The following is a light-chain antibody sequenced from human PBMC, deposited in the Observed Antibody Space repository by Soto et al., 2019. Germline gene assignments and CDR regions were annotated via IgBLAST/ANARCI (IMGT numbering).Light chain of an antibody. CDR3: QVWISDHLV. J-gene: IGLJ3*02. CDR1: NIGSRS. Sequence: SSELTQPPSVSVAPGQTARITCGGDNIGSRSVHWYQQKPGRAPVLVVYDDRDRPSGIPDRFSGSNSGNTATLTISRVEAGDEADFYCQVWISDHLVFGGGTQLTVL. CDR2: DDR. V-gene: IGLV3-21*02.